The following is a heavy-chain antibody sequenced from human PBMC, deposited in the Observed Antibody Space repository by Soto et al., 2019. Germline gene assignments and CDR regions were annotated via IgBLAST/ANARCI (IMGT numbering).Heavy chain of an antibody. V-gene: IGHV3-48*01. CDR2: ISSNGTIT. Sequence: GGSLRLSCTASGFTFSTYWMNWVRQAPGKGLEWVSKISSNGTITYYADSVKGRFTISRDNARNSVYLQMNSLRVDDTAIYYCARGAPLWGEGTLVTVSS. CDR1: GFTFSTYW. CDR3: ARGAPL. J-gene: IGHJ4*02.